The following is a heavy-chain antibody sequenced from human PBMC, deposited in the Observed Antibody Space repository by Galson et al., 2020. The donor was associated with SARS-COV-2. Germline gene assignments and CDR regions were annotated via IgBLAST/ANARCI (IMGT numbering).Heavy chain of an antibody. CDR1: RGTFSSFA. V-gene: IGHV1-69*13. J-gene: IGHJ4*02. D-gene: IGHD1-26*01. Sequence: GASVKVSCKASRGTFSSFAISWVRQAPGQGLEWMGGIIPVFGTANYAQKFQGRVTITADESTSTAYMDLSGLTSEDTALYYCTTRGIVGATFHYWGQGTLVTVSS. CDR2: IIPVFGTA. CDR3: TTRGIVGATFHY.